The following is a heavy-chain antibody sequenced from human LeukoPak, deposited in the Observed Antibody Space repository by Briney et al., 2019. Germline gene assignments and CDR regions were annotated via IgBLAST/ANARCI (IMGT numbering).Heavy chain of an antibody. CDR2: TYYSGST. CDR3: ARGSGYSYGYDAFDI. Sequence: PSETLSLTCSVSGGSISSYYWSWIRQPPGKGLEWIGYTYYSGSTNYNPSHKSRVTISVDTSKNQFSLKLSSVTAADTAVYYCARGSGYSYGYDAFDIWGQGTMVTVSS. V-gene: IGHV4-59*01. CDR1: GGSISSYY. D-gene: IGHD5-18*01. J-gene: IGHJ3*02.